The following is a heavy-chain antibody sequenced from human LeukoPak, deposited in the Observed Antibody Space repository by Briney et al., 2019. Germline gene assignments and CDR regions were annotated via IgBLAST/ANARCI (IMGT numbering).Heavy chain of an antibody. D-gene: IGHD3-10*01. CDR2: INSDGSST. CDR3: ASAAALRPPHYYGSGSYFPRTDYYYMDV. CDR1: GFTFSSYW. V-gene: IGHV3-74*01. Sequence: GGSLRLSCAASGFTFSSYWMHWVRHAPGKGLVWVSRINSDGSSTSYADSVKGRFTISRDNAKNTLYLQMNSLRAEDTAVYYCASAAALRPPHYYGSGSYFPRTDYYYMDVWGKGTTATISS. J-gene: IGHJ6*03.